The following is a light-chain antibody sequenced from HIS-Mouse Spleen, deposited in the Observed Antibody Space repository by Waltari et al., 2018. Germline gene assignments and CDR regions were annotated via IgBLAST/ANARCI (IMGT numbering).Light chain of an antibody. CDR1: QGISSY. J-gene: IGKJ1*01. V-gene: IGKV1-9*01. Sequence: DIQLTQSPSFLSASVGDRVPITCRASQGISSYLAWYQQKPGKAPKPLIYAASTLQSGVPSRFSGSGSGTEFTLTISSLQPEDFATYYCQQLNSYPPTFGQGTKVEIK. CDR3: QQLNSYPPT. CDR2: AAS.